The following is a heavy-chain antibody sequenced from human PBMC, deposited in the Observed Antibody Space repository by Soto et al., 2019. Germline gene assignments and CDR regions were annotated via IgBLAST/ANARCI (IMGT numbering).Heavy chain of an antibody. CDR1: GFTFSSYA. J-gene: IGHJ4*01. Sequence: GSLRLSCSASGFTFSSYAMHWVREAPGKGLEYVSAISSNGGSTYYADSVKGRFTISRDNAKNTLYLQMSSLRAEDTAVYYCVKATKISRSWLDYWGHGTLVTVSS. CDR3: VKATKISRSWLDY. D-gene: IGHD6-13*01. V-gene: IGHV3-64D*06. CDR2: ISSNGGST.